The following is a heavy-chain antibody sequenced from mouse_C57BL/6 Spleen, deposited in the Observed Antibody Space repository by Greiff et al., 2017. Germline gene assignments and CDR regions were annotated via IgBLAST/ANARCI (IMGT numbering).Heavy chain of an antibody. J-gene: IGHJ4*01. CDR2: IWSDGST. Sequence: QVQLKESGPGLVAPSQSLSITCTVSGFSLTSYGVHWVRQPPGKGLEWLVVIWSDGSTTYNSALKSRLSICKDNSKSQVFLKMNSLQTDDTAMYXCARHRRRPYALDYGGQGTSVTVSS. CDR1: GFSLTSYG. D-gene: IGHD1-2*01. CDR3: ARHRRRPYALDY. V-gene: IGHV2-6-1*01.